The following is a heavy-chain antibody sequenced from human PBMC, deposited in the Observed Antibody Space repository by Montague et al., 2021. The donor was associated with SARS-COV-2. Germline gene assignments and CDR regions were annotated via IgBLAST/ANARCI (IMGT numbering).Heavy chain of an antibody. J-gene: IGHJ6*02. CDR3: VTADRRDPDTSDLYYYKGMDL. CDR2: TYHSGTT. CDR1: GDSITNNYY. Sequence: SETLSLTCTVSGDSITNNYYWGWIRQPPGKGLEWIGTTYHSGTTYYNPSLKSRVTISVDTSKNQVSLNMRSVTAADTAVYFCVTADRRDPDTSDLYYYKGMDLWGQGTTVTVSS. V-gene: IGHV4-38-2*02.